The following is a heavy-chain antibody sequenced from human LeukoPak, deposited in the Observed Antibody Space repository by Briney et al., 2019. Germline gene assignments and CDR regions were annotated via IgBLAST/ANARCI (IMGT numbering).Heavy chain of an antibody. V-gene: IGHV4-59*01. J-gene: IGHJ4*02. Sequence: SETLSLTCTVSGGSISSYYWSWIRQPPGKGLEWIGYIYYSGSINYNPSLKSRVTISVDTSKNQFSLKLSSVTAADTAVYYCARYSSSVIDYWGQGTLVTVSS. D-gene: IGHD6-6*01. CDR1: GGSISSYY. CDR2: IYYSGSI. CDR3: ARYSSSVIDY.